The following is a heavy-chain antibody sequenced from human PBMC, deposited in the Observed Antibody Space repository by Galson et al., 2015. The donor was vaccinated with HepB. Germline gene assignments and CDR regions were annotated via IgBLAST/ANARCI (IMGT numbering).Heavy chain of an antibody. Sequence: ETLSLTCSVSGVSVSSHYWTWMRQPPGKGLEWSGYIHYTGSTKCNPSLKSRLIMSTDTSKNQFSLNLSSVTAEDTAVYYCARWRGEWNAFDIWGQGTVVTVAS. CDR3: ARWRGEWNAFDI. J-gene: IGHJ3*02. D-gene: IGHD2-8*01. V-gene: IGHV4-59*02. CDR1: GVSVSSHY. CDR2: IHYTGST.